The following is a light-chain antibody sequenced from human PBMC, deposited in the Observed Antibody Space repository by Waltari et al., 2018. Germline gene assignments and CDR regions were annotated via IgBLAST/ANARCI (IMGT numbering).Light chain of an antibody. CDR2: GAS. J-gene: IGKJ2*01. CDR3: QQYADSPLT. CDR1: QSVSSSY. Sequence: EIVLTQSPGLLSLSPGERATLPCRASQSVSSSYLAWFRQRPGQAPRLLIYGASSRATGIPDRFSGSGSGTDFTLVISRLEPEDFAVYYCQQYADSPLTFGQGTSLEIK. V-gene: IGKV3-20*01.